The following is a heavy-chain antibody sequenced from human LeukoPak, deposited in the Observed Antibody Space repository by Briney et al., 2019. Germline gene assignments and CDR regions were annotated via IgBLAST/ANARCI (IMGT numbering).Heavy chain of an antibody. D-gene: IGHD6-13*01. CDR1: GFTFSNSP. CDR2: IKQDGSEK. V-gene: IGHV3-7*01. J-gene: IGHJ4*02. CDR3: ARDGSAPGIYFDY. Sequence: PGGSLRLSCAASGFTFSNSPMHWVRQAPGRGLEWVANIKQDGSEKYYVDSVKGRFTIFRDNAKNSVYLQMNSLSAEDTAVYYCARDGSAPGIYFDYWGQGSLVTVSS.